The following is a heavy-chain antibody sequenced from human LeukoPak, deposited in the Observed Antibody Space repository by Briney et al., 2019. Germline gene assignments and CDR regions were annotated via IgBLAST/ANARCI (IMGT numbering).Heavy chain of an antibody. J-gene: IGHJ3*02. V-gene: IGHV1-69*05. D-gene: IGHD3-22*01. CDR3: ANNYYDSSGPGPDFAFDI. CDR2: IIPIFGTA. Sequence: VKVSCKASGGTFSSYAISWVRQAPGQGLEWMGRIIPIFGTANYAQKFQGRVTITTDESTSTAYMELSSLRSEDTAVYYCANNYYDSSGPGPDFAFDIWGQGTMVTVSS. CDR1: GGTFSSYA.